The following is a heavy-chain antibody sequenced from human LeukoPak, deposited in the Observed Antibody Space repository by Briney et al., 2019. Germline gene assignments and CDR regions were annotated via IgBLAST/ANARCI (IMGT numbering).Heavy chain of an antibody. Sequence: PGGSLRLSCAASGFTFSDYYMSWIRQAPGKGLEWVSYISSSGSTIYYADSVKGRYTISRDNAKNSLYLQMNSLRAEDTAVYYCARDASVGSGAYYNSYYYYYMDVWGKGTTVTVSS. CDR3: ARDASVGSGAYYNSYYYYYMDV. V-gene: IGHV3-11*01. CDR1: GFTFSDYY. J-gene: IGHJ6*03. CDR2: ISSSGSTI. D-gene: IGHD3-10*01.